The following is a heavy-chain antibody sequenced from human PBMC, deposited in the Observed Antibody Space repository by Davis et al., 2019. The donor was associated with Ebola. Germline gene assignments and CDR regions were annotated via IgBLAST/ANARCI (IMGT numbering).Heavy chain of an antibody. J-gene: IGHJ4*02. CDR3: ARDNYWKLDY. Sequence: PGGSLRLSCAASGFTFTNCAMHWVRQAPGKGLEWVAVISYDGSSKYSADSVRGRFTISRDNSKNTLYLQMNSLRAEDTAVYYCARDNYWKLDYWGQGILVTVSS. CDR2: ISYDGSSK. V-gene: IGHV3-30-3*01. D-gene: IGHD4-11*01. CDR1: GFTFTNCA.